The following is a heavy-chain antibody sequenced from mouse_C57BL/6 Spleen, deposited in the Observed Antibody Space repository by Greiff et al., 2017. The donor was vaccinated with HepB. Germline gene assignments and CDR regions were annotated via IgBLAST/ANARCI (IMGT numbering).Heavy chain of an antibody. V-gene: IGHV1-85*01. CDR1: GYTFTSYD. CDR3: ARNYYGSSPWFAY. J-gene: IGHJ3*01. CDR2: IYPRDGST. Sequence: VQLQQSGPELVKPGASVKLSCKASGYTFTSYDINWVKQRPGQGLEWIGWIYPRDGSTKYNEKFKGKATLTVDTSSSTAYMDLHSLASEDSAVYFCARNYYGSSPWFAYWGQGTLVTVSA. D-gene: IGHD1-1*01.